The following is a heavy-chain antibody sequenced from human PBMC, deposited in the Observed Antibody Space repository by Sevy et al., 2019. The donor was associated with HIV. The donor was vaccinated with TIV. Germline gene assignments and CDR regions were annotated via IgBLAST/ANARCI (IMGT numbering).Heavy chain of an antibody. Sequence: GGSLRLSCAASGFTFSSHSMNWVRQAPGKGLEWVASISSTSSYIYHADSVKGRFTVSRDNAKNSLFLQMNNLRVDDTAVYYCARGAQVARVDLDFWGQGTLVTVSS. J-gene: IGHJ4*02. V-gene: IGHV3-21*01. CDR3: ARGAQVARVDLDF. CDR1: GFTFSSHS. CDR2: ISSTSSYI. D-gene: IGHD3-3*01.